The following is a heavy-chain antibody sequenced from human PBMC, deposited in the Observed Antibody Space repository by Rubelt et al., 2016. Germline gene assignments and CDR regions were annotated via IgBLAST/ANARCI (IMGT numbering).Heavy chain of an antibody. D-gene: IGHD3-10*01. V-gene: IGHV3-7*03. J-gene: IGHJ4*02. CDR2: IKPDGSDR. CDR1: GFTFSNYW. CDR3: AKEDTAVNYRGLSDS. Sequence: EVQLAESGGGLVQPGGSLRLSCAASGFTFSNYWMNWVRQAPGKGLEWVANIKPDGSDRYFVDSVKGRFTLSRDNSRNSLFLEMDSLKIEDSAFYFCAKEDTAVNYRGLSDSWGRRTLVTVSS.